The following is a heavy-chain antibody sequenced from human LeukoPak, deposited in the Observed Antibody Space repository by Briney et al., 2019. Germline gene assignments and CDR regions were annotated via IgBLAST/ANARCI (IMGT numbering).Heavy chain of an antibody. CDR1: GFTFSSYA. J-gene: IGHJ6*03. CDR2: INHSGST. V-gene: IGHV4-34*01. Sequence: KPGGSLRLSCAASGFTFSSYAMSWVRQAPGKGLEWIGEINHSGSTNYNPSLKSRVTISVDTSKNQFSLKLSSVTAADTAVYYCARVPRFSNRRRDYYYYMDVWGKGTTVTVSS. D-gene: IGHD3-3*01. CDR3: ARVPRFSNRRRDYYYYMDV.